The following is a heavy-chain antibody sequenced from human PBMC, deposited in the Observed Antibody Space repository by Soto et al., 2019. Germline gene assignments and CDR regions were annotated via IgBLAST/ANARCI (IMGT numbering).Heavy chain of an antibody. V-gene: IGHV1-2*02. CDR1: GYTFTGYY. Sequence: ASVKVSCKASGYTFTGYYMHWVRQAPGQGLEWMGWINPNSGGTNYAQKFQGRVTMTRDASISTAYMELSRLRSDDTAVYYCAAGGVYAIPDYYYYYGMDVWGQGTTVTVSS. CDR3: AAGGVYAIPDYYYYYGMDV. D-gene: IGHD2-8*01. J-gene: IGHJ6*02. CDR2: INPNSGGT.